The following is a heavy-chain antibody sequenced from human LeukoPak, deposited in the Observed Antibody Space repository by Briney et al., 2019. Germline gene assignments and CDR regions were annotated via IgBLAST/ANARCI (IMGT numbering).Heavy chain of an antibody. CDR2: VDYSGST. Sequence: PSETLSLTCTLSGGSITTTGDYWGWIRQPPGKGLEWIGSVDYSGSTYYNPSLKSRATISADTSKNQFSLRLSSVTAADTAVYYCAREDGYNMDDAFDIWGQGTMVSVSS. CDR3: AREDGYNMDDAFDI. D-gene: IGHD5-24*01. CDR1: GGSITTTGDY. J-gene: IGHJ3*02. V-gene: IGHV4-39*01.